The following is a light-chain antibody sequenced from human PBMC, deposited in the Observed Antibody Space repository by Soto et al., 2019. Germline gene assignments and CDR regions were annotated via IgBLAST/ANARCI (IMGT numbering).Light chain of an antibody. CDR3: QHMRT. CDR1: RNINNW. V-gene: IGKV1-5*01. J-gene: IGKJ1*01. CDR2: DAS. Sequence: GERVTITCRASRNINNWIAWYQQKPGKAPKFLIYDASTWESGVPSRFSGSGFGTEFSLTISSLQPDDFGSYYCQHMRTFGQGTKV.